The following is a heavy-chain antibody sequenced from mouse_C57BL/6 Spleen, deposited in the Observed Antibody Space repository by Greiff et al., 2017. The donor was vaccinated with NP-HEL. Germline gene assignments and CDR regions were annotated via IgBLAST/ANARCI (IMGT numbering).Heavy chain of an antibody. CDR2: ISYDGSN. J-gene: IGHJ2*01. V-gene: IGHV3-6*01. CDR1: GYSITSGYY. CDR3: ARGGYYGSSSFDF. D-gene: IGHD1-1*01. Sequence: EVQLQESGPGPVKPSQSLSLTCSVTGYSITSGYYWNWIRQFPGNKLEWMGYISYDGSNNYNPSLKNRISITRDTSKNQFFLKLNSVTTEDTATYYCARGGYYGSSSFDFWGQGTTLTVSS.